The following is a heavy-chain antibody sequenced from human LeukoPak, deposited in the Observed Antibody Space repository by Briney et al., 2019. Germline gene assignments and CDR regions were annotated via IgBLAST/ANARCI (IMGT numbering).Heavy chain of an antibody. CDR1: GFTFDSYA. J-gene: IGHJ5*02. D-gene: IGHD6-13*01. CDR2: VSRFGGTT. CDR3: VKHVGSRWSNNRLDP. Sequence: GGSLRLSCAASGFTFDSYAMSWVRQAPGKGLEWVSAVSRFGGTTYYADSAKGRFTISRDNSNNTVYLQMNSLRVGDTALYYCVKHVGSRWSNNRLDPWGQGTLVTVS. V-gene: IGHV3-23*01.